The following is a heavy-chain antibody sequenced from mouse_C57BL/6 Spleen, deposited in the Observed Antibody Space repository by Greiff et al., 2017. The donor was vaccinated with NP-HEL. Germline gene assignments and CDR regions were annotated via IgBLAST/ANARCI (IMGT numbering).Heavy chain of an antibody. V-gene: IGHV5-17*01. J-gene: IGHJ4*01. Sequence: EVQLQQSGGGLVKPGGSLKLSCAASGFTFSDYGMHWVRQAPEKGLEWVAYISSGSSTIYYADTVKGRFTISRDNAKNTLFLQMTSLRSEDTAMYYCARTVEYYYAMDYWGQGTSVTVSS. D-gene: IGHD1-1*01. CDR2: ISSGSSTI. CDR1: GFTFSDYG. CDR3: ARTVEYYYAMDY.